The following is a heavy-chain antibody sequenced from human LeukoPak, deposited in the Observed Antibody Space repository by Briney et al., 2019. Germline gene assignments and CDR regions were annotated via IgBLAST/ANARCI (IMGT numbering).Heavy chain of an antibody. D-gene: IGHD6-19*01. Sequence: GGSLRLSCAASGFTFDDYGMSWVRQAPGKGLEWVSGINWNGGSTGYADSVKGRFTISRDNAKNSLYLQMNSLRAEDTALYYCAKMGSGWFPDYYYYMDVWGKGTTVTVSS. CDR2: INWNGGST. CDR3: AKMGSGWFPDYYYYMDV. CDR1: GFTFDDYG. V-gene: IGHV3-20*04. J-gene: IGHJ6*03.